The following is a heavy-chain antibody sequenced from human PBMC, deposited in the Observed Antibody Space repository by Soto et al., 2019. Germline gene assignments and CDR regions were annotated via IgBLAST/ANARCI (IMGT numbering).Heavy chain of an antibody. CDR2: ISSSGSTI. Sequence: GGSLRLSCAASGFTFSDYYMSWIRQAPGKGLEWVSYISSSGSTIYYADSVKGRFTISRDNAKNSLYLQMNSLRAEDTAVYYCARDIKVSPGLDAFDIWGQGTMVTVSS. J-gene: IGHJ3*02. D-gene: IGHD1-20*01. CDR3: ARDIKVSPGLDAFDI. CDR1: GFTFSDYY. V-gene: IGHV3-11*01.